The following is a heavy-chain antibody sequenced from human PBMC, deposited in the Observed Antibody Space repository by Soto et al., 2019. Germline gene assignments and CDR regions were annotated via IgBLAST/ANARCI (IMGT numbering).Heavy chain of an antibody. CDR3: AKKVNSGPGSQYFDY. CDR2: FRTGGDDGTT. D-gene: IGHD3-10*01. V-gene: IGHV3-23*01. J-gene: IGHJ4*02. Sequence: PGGSLRLSCIASGFSFGNDWMGWVRQAPGKGLEWVSGFRTGGDDGTTYYADSVKGRFTISRDNSKNTLFLQMNSLRAEDTAIYYCAKKVNSGPGSQYFDYWGQGTLVTVSS. CDR1: GFSFGNDW.